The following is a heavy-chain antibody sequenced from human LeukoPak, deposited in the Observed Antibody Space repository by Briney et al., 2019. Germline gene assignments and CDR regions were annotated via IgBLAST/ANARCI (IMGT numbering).Heavy chain of an antibody. CDR2: INHGGST. D-gene: IGHD3-22*01. V-gene: IGHV4-34*01. J-gene: IGHJ4*02. CDR1: GGSFSGYY. CDR3: ARLLGDDSSGYYYGNFYYFDY. Sequence: SETLSLTCAVYGGSFSGYYWGWIRQTPGKGLEWIGEINHGGSTNYNPSLKSRVTISVDTSKNQFSLKLSSVTAADTAVYYCARLLGDDSSGYYYGNFYYFDYWGQGTLVTVSS.